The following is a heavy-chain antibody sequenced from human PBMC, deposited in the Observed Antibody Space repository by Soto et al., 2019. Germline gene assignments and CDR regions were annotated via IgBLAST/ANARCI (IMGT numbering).Heavy chain of an antibody. CDR1: GFTFSSYG. Sequence: XGSLRLSCSAAGFTFSSYGMHWVRQAPGKGLEWVAVISYDGSNKYYADSVKGRFTISRDNSKNTLYLQMNSLRAEDTAVYYCAKGATVTTIDYWGQGTLVTVSS. V-gene: IGHV3-30*18. D-gene: IGHD4-17*01. CDR2: ISYDGSNK. J-gene: IGHJ4*02. CDR3: AKGATVTTIDY.